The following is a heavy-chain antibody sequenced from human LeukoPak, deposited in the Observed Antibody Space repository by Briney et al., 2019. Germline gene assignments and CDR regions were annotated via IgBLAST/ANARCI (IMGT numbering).Heavy chain of an antibody. V-gene: IGHV3-74*01. D-gene: IGHD6-19*01. Sequence: PGGSLRLSCAASGFTFSKYWMLWVRQAPGKGLESVSRINTDGTVTTYADSVKGRFTVSRDKADNTMFPQMNSVRDEDTAVYYCATKQWLAPPPDSWGQGTPVTVSS. CDR2: INTDGTVT. J-gene: IGHJ4*02. CDR3: ATKQWLAPPPDS. CDR1: GFTFSKYW.